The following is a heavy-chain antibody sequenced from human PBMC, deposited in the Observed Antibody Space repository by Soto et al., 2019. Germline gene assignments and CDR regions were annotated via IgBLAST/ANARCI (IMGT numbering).Heavy chain of an antibody. Sequence: QVQLQQWGAGLLKPSGTLSLTCAVYGGSFSGYYWSWIRQPPGKGLEWIGEINHSGVTNYKPSLTRRVTISVATSKNQFSLQLKSVTAADTALYYCARFSGSYYYAMDVWGQGSTVTVSS. CDR2: INHSGVT. V-gene: IGHV4-34*01. D-gene: IGHD6-19*01. CDR3: ARFSGSYYYAMDV. CDR1: GGSFSGYY. J-gene: IGHJ6*02.